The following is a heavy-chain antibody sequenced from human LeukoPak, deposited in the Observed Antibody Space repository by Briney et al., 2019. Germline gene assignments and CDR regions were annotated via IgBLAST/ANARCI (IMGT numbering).Heavy chain of an antibody. CDR2: IYYSGST. CDR3: ARGLPRNWFDP. Sequence: SETLSLTCTVSGGSISSYYWSWIRQPPWKGLEWIGYIYYSGSTNYNPSLKSRVTISVDTSKNQFSLKLSSVTAADTAVYYCARGLPRNWFDPWSQGTLVTVSS. D-gene: IGHD5-12*01. J-gene: IGHJ5*02. V-gene: IGHV4-59*01. CDR1: GGSISSYY.